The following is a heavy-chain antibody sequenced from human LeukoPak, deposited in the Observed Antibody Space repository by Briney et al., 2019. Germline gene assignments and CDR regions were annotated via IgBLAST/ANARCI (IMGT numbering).Heavy chain of an antibody. D-gene: IGHD6-19*01. CDR2: INPNSGGT. J-gene: IGHJ4*02. Sequence: ASVTVSCKSSGYTFTVYYMRWVRQPPGQGLKWIGWINPNSGGTNYAQKFQGRVTMTRDTSISTAYMELSRLRSDDTAVYYCANLHSGWWDGGHLDYGGQGTLVTVS. V-gene: IGHV1-2*02. CDR1: GYTFTVYY. CDR3: ANLHSGWWDGGHLDY.